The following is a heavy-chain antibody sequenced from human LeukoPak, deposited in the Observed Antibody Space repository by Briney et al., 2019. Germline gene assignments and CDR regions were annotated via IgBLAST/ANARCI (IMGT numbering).Heavy chain of an antibody. CDR3: ARVLLWFGDPSWFDP. D-gene: IGHD3-10*01. V-gene: IGHV4-30-2*01. Sequence: SQTLSLTCAVSGGSISSGGYSWSWIRQPPGKGLEWIGYIYHSGSTYYNPSLKRLATISVDRTKNQFSLKLSSVTAADTAVYYCARVLLWFGDPSWFDPXGXGTXVTVSS. J-gene: IGHJ5*02. CDR2: IYHSGST. CDR1: GGSISSGGYS.